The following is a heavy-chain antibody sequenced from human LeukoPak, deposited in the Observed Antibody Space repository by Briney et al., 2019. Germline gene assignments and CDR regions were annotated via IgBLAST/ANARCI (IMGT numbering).Heavy chain of an antibody. CDR3: ARGRAVTRDFDY. Sequence: SETLSLTCAVYGGSFSGYYWTWIRQPPGQGLEWIGDVNYSGSTNYNPSLESRVTISVDTSKSQFSLELRSVTAADTSVYYCARGRAVTRDFDYWGQGTLVSVSS. CDR1: GGSFSGYY. D-gene: IGHD4-23*01. CDR2: VNYSGST. J-gene: IGHJ4*02. V-gene: IGHV4-34*01.